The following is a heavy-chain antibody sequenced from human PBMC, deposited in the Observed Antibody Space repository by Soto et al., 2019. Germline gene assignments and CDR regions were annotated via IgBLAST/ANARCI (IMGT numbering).Heavy chain of an antibody. CDR2: IDPSDSYT. CDR3: ARDSYCSGGSCYSYYYYGMDV. Sequence: AGESLKISCKGSGYSFTSYWISWVRQMPGKGLEWMGRIDPSDSYTNYSPSFQGHVTISADKSISTAYLQWSSLKASDTAMYYCARDSYCSGGSCYSYYYYGMDVWGQGTTVTVSS. CDR1: GYSFTSYW. D-gene: IGHD2-15*01. V-gene: IGHV5-10-1*01. J-gene: IGHJ6*02.